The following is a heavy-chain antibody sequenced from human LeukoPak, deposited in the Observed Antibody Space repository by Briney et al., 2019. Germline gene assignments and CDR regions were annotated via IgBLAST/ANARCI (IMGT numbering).Heavy chain of an antibody. D-gene: IGHD3-22*01. CDR3: AREPYYDSSGYPDY. J-gene: IGHJ4*02. CDR1: GYTFTGYY. Sequence: ASVKVSCKASGYTFTGYYMHWVRQAPGQGLEWMGRISPNSGGTNYAQKLQGRVTMTTDTSTSTAYMELRSLRSDDTAVYYCAREPYYDSSGYPDYWGQGTLVTVSS. V-gene: IGHV1-2*06. CDR2: ISPNSGGT.